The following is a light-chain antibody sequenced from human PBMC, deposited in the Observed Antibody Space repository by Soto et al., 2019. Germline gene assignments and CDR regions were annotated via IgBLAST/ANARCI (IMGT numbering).Light chain of an antibody. V-gene: IGKV3-20*01. CDR2: GAS. J-gene: IGKJ1*01. CDR3: RQYGTSPAT. CDR1: QTVSSNF. Sequence: EIVLTQSPGTLSLSPGDRATLSCSASQTVSSNFLAWYQQRPAQAPRLLIHGASTRATGITDRFSGSVSGTDFTLIISGLEPEDFAVYYCRQYGTSPATFGQGTKVEIK.